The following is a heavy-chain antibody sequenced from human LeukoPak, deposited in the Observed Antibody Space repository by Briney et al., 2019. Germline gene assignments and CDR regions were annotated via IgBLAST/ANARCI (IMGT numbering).Heavy chain of an antibody. D-gene: IGHD5-18*01. Sequence: ASVKVSCKASGYTFTSYYMHWVRQAPGQGLEWMGIINPSGGSTSYAQKFRGRVTMTRDTSTSTVYTELSSLRSEDTAVYYCARAERGYSSLDYWGQGTLVTVSS. CDR3: ARAERGYSSLDY. CDR2: INPSGGST. J-gene: IGHJ4*02. V-gene: IGHV1-46*01. CDR1: GYTFTSYY.